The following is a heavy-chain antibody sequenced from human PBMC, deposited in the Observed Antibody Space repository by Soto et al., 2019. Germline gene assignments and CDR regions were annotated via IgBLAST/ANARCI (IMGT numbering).Heavy chain of an antibody. Sequence: ASVKVSCKASGGTFSSYTISWVRQAPGQGLEWMGRIIPILGIANYAQKFQGRVTITADKSTSTAYMELSSLRSEDTAVYYCARDLPEYSSSGDVFDYWGQGTLVTVSS. J-gene: IGHJ4*02. V-gene: IGHV1-69*04. D-gene: IGHD6-6*01. CDR3: ARDLPEYSSSGDVFDY. CDR1: GGTFSSYT. CDR2: IIPILGIA.